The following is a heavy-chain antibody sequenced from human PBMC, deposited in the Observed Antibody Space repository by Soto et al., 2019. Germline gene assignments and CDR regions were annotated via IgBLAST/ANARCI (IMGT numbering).Heavy chain of an antibody. V-gene: IGHV3-23*01. CDR2: ISGSGGST. J-gene: IGHJ6*03. D-gene: IGHD4-17*01. CDR3: ARNGDYYPHYYYMDV. Sequence: GGSLRLSCAAAGFPFSNYDMTWVRQAPGKGLEWVSAISGSGGSTYYADSVKGRFTISRDNSKNTLYLQMNSLRAEDTAVYYCARNGDYYPHYYYMDVWGKGTTVTVSS. CDR1: GFPFSNYD.